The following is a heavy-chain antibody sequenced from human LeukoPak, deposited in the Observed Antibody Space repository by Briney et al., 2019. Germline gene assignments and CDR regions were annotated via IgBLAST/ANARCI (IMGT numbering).Heavy chain of an antibody. CDR3: ARDLPGGLGY. CDR2: IYYSGST. J-gene: IGHJ4*02. V-gene: IGHV4-59*01. Sequence: SETLSLTCTVSGGSISSYYWSWIRQPPGKGLEWIGYIYYSGSTNYNPSLKSRVTISVDTSKNQFSLKLSSVTAEDTAVYYCARDLPGGLGYWGQGTLVTVSS. D-gene: IGHD3-16*01. CDR1: GGSISSYY.